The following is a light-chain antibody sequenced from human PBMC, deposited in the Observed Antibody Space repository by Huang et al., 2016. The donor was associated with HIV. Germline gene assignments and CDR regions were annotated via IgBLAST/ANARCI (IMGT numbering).Light chain of an antibody. Sequence: EIVLTQSPGTLFLSPGERATLSCRASQSVSSSYLAWYQQKPGQAPRLVIHGASSRATGIPDRVSGSGSGTDFTLTISRLEPEDVAVYYCQQYGTSPQTFGQGTKVEIK. CDR2: GAS. CDR1: QSVSSSY. V-gene: IGKV3-20*01. CDR3: QQYGTSPQT. J-gene: IGKJ1*01.